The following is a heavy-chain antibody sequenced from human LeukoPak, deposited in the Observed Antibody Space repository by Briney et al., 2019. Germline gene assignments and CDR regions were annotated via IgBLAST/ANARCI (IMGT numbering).Heavy chain of an antibody. Sequence: SETLSLTCAVHGGSFSGYYWSWIRQPPGKGLEWIGEINHSGSTNYNPSLKSRATISVATSKNQFSLKLSSVTAADTAVYYCARGPLGGGDCCANPFDYWGQGTLVTVSS. CDR3: ARGPLGGGDCCANPFDY. J-gene: IGHJ4*02. D-gene: IGHD2-21*02. V-gene: IGHV4-34*01. CDR2: INHSGST. CDR1: GGSFSGYY.